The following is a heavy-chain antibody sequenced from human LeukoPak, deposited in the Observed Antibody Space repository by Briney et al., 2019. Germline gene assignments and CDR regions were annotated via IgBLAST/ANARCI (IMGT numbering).Heavy chain of an antibody. V-gene: IGHV1-2*02. J-gene: IGHJ6*04. CDR1: GYTFTGYY. Sequence: ASVKVSCKASGYTFTGYYMHWVRQAPGQGLEWMGWINPNSGGTNYAQKFQGRVTMTRDTSISTAYMELSRLRSDDTAVYYCARDRQYCTNGVCYNTAVDVWGKGTTVTVSS. D-gene: IGHD2-8*01. CDR2: INPNSGGT. CDR3: ARDRQYCTNGVCYNTAVDV.